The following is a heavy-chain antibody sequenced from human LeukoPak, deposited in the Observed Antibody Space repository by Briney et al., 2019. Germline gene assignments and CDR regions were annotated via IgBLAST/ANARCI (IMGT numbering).Heavy chain of an antibody. D-gene: IGHD6-19*01. Sequence: NTGGSLRLSCAASGFTFSSYSMNWVRQAPGKGLEWVSSVSSSSSYIYYADSVKGRFTISRDNAKNSLYLQMNSLRAEDTAVYYCARDSPYSIDWLRYFQHWGQGTLVTVSS. CDR1: GFTFSSYS. CDR2: VSSSSSYI. J-gene: IGHJ1*01. V-gene: IGHV3-21*01. CDR3: ARDSPYSIDWLRYFQH.